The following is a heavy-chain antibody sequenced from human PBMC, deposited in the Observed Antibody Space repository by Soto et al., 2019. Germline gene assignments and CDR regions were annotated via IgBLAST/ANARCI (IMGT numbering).Heavy chain of an antibody. CDR3: ASRDLVYDSSGNFPVSSDAFDI. CDR2: ISNDGSNK. V-gene: IGHV3-30*03. CDR1: GFSFSTYG. D-gene: IGHD3-22*01. J-gene: IGHJ3*02. Sequence: PGGSLRLSCAASGFSFSTYGMHWDRQAPGKGLEWGAFISNDGSNKYYADSVKGRFTISRDNSKNTLYLQMNSLRAEDTAVYYCASRDLVYDSSGNFPVSSDAFDIWGQGTMVTVSS.